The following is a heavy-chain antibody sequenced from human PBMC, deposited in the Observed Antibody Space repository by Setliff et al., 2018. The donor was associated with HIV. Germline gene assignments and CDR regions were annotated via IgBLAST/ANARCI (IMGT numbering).Heavy chain of an antibody. CDR1: GGSISSYY. V-gene: IGHV4-59*01. Sequence: PSETLSLTCTVSGGSISSYYWSWIRQPPGKGLEWIVYIYYSGSTNYNPSLKSRVTISVDTSKNHFSLKLSSVTAADTAVYYCASGEYSYGYRFDYWGQGTLVTVSS. CDR2: IYYSGST. D-gene: IGHD5-18*01. CDR3: ASGEYSYGYRFDY. J-gene: IGHJ4*02.